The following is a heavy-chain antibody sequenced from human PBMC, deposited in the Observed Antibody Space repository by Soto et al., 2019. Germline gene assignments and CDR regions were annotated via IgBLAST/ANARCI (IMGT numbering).Heavy chain of an antibody. V-gene: IGHV1-18*01. J-gene: IGHJ5*02. CDR2: ISLYSDGT. Sequence: QVQLVQSGGEVKRPGASMKVSCKTSGYTFYNYGITWVRQAPGQPLEWLGWISLYSDGTNYAQKFQGRVSMTTDTSTTTAYMELRSLRSDDTAVYYCARVVPGAEAWFGPWGQGTLVTVSS. CDR1: GYTFYNYG. D-gene: IGHD2-2*01. CDR3: ARVVPGAEAWFGP.